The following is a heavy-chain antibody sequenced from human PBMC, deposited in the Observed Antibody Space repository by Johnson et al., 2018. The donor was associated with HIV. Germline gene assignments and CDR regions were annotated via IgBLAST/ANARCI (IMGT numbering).Heavy chain of an antibody. D-gene: IGHD6-6*01. V-gene: IGHV3-33*06. Sequence: VQLVESGGTVVQPGRSLRLSCAASGFIFSDFGMHWVRQAPGKGLEWVAVIWYDGSNKYYADSVKGRFTISRDNSKNTLYLQMNSLRAEDTAVYYCAKDSEMAARDDGFDIWGLGTMFTVSS. CDR1: GFIFSDFG. J-gene: IGHJ3*02. CDR3: AKDSEMAARDDGFDI. CDR2: IWYDGSNK.